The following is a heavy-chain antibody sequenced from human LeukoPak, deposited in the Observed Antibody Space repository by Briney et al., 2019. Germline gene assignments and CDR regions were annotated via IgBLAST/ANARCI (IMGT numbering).Heavy chain of an antibody. D-gene: IGHD3-22*01. Sequence: SETLSPTCTVSGGSISSYYWSWIRQPPGKGLEWIGYIYYSGSTNYNPSLKSRVTISVDTSRNQFSLKLSSVTAADTAVYYCASYDSSGPFWDWGQGTLVTVSS. J-gene: IGHJ4*02. CDR2: IYYSGST. CDR1: GGSISSYY. V-gene: IGHV4-59*08. CDR3: ASYDSSGPFWD.